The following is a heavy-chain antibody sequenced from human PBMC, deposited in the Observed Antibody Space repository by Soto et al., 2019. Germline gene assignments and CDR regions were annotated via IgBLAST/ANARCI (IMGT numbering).Heavy chain of an antibody. V-gene: IGHV1-18*01. CDR3: ARDYYDSSGYFPPDGFDI. CDR2: ISAYNGNT. D-gene: IGHD3-22*01. J-gene: IGHJ3*02. CDR1: GYTFTSSG. Sequence: ASVKVSCKASGYTFTSSGISWVRQAPGQGLEWMGWISAYNGNTNYAQKLQGRVTMTTDTSTSTAYMELRTLRSDDTAVYYCARDYYDSSGYFPPDGFDIWGQGTMVTVSS.